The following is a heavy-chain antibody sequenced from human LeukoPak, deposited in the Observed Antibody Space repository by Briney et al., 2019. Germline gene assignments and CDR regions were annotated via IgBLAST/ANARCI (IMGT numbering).Heavy chain of an antibody. J-gene: IGHJ4*02. Sequence: KPSETLSLTCTVSGYSISSGYYWGWIRQPPGKGLEWIGSIYHSGSTYYNPSLKSRVTISVDTSKNQFSLKLSSVTAADTAVYYCARGDPSDFWSGSLYYFDYWGQGTLVTVSS. CDR2: IYHSGST. V-gene: IGHV4-38-2*02. CDR1: GYSISSGYY. CDR3: ARGDPSDFWSGSLYYFDY. D-gene: IGHD3-3*01.